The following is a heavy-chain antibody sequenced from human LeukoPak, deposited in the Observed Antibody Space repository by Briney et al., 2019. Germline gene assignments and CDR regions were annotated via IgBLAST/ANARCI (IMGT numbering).Heavy chain of an antibody. CDR3: AIHMVRGVISWFDP. V-gene: IGHV1-8*03. CDR1: GYTFTSYD. D-gene: IGHD3-10*01. Sequence: ASVKVSCKASGYTFTSYDINWVRQATGQGLEWMGWMNPNSGNTGYAQNVQGRVTITSNTSISTAYMELSSLRSEDTAVSYCAIHMVRGVISWFDPWGQGTLVTVSS. CDR2: MNPNSGNT. J-gene: IGHJ5*02.